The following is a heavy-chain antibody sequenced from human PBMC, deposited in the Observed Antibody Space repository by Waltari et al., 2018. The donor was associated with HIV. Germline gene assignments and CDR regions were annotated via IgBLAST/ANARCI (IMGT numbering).Heavy chain of an antibody. Sequence: VSCNTSGSLLTNSVVSWVRQAPGQGLEWLGWISGYNANTNYAQRLQGRVTLTTDTSTSTAYMELRSLRSDDTAVYYCARGLGGSYYYGVDVWGQGTTVTVS. V-gene: IGHV1-18*01. J-gene: IGHJ6*02. CDR2: ISGYNANT. CDR3: ARGLGGSYYYGVDV. CDR1: GSLLTNSV.